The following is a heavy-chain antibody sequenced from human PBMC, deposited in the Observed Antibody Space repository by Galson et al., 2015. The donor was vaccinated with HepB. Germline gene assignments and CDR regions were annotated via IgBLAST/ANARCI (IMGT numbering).Heavy chain of an antibody. Sequence: SVKVSCKASGYTFTSYYMHWVRQAPGQGLEWMGIINPSGGSTSYAQKFQGRVTMTRDTSTSTVYMELSSLRSEDTAVYYCARGIAARYFLEWLLLEGLELDYWGQGTLVTVSS. D-gene: IGHD3-3*01. J-gene: IGHJ4*02. V-gene: IGHV1-46*01. CDR3: ARGIAARYFLEWLLLEGLELDY. CDR2: INPSGGST. CDR1: GYTFTSYY.